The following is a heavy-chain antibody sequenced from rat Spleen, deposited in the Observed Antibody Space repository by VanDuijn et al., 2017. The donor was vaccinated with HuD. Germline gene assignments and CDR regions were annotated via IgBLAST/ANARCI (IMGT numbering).Heavy chain of an antibody. CDR1: GFTFSNYD. D-gene: IGHD1-6*01. CDR3: VYVYYAYFDY. Sequence: EVQLVESGGGLVQPGRSMKLSCAASGFTFSNYDMAWVRQAPTKGLDWVASITYDVTSTYYRDFVKGRFTISRDNAKSTLYLQMDSLRSEDTATYYCVYVYYAYFDYWGQGVMVTVSS. CDR2: ITYDVTST. V-gene: IGHV5-22*01. J-gene: IGHJ2*01.